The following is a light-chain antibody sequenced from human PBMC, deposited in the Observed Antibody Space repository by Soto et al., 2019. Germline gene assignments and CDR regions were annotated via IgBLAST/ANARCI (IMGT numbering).Light chain of an antibody. CDR3: AVWDDSLNGVL. CDR1: SSNIGGNI. V-gene: IGLV1-44*01. J-gene: IGLJ2*01. CDR2: TNN. Sequence: QSVLTQSPSTSGTPGQRVTISCSGSSSNIGGNIVNWYQQIPGTAPKLLIYTNNQPPSGIPDRFSGSKSGTSASLAISGLQSEDEADYYCAVWDDSLNGVLFGGGTKLTVL.